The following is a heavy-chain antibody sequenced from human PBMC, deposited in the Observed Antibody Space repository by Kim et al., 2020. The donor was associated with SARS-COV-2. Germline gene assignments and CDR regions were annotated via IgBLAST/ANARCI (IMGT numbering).Heavy chain of an antibody. CDR1: GFTFSDYY. D-gene: IGHD3-9*01. J-gene: IGHJ4*02. V-gene: IGHV3-11*04. CDR2: ISSSGSTI. Sequence: GGSLRLSCAASGFTFSDYYMSWIRQAPGKGLEWVSYISSSGSTIYYADSVKGRFTISRDNAKNSLYLQMNSLRAEDTAVYYCARAAVLRYFGLVIGPFDYWGQGTLVTVSS. CDR3: ARAAVLRYFGLVIGPFDY.